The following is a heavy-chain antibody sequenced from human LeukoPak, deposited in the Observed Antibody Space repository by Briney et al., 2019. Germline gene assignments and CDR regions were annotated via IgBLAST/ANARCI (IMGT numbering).Heavy chain of an antibody. CDR2: ISSSSSTI. V-gene: IGHV3-48*01. CDR1: GFTFSSYS. D-gene: IGHD6-13*01. CDR3: ARDFGEAAGHPLDY. Sequence: GGSLRLSCAASGFTFSSYSMNWVRQAPGKGLEGVSYISSSSSTIYYADSVKGRFTISRDNPKNSLYLQMNSLRAEDTAVYYCARDFGEAAGHPLDYWGQGTLVTVSS. J-gene: IGHJ4*02.